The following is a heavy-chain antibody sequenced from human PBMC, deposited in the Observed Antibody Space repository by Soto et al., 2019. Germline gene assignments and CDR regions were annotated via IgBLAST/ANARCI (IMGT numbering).Heavy chain of an antibody. Sequence: QVQLVESGGGVVQPGRSLRLSCAASGFTFSSYAMHWVRQAPGKGLEWVAVISYDGSNKYYADSVKGRFNISRDNSKNTLYLQMNSLRAEDTAVYYCARDPAYYYDSSGLDYWGQGTLVTVSS. CDR1: GFTFSSYA. D-gene: IGHD3-22*01. CDR2: ISYDGSNK. J-gene: IGHJ4*02. CDR3: ARDPAYYYDSSGLDY. V-gene: IGHV3-30-3*01.